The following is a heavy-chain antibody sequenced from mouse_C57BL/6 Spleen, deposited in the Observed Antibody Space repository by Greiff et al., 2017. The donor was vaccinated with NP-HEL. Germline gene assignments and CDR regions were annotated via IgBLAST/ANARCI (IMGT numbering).Heavy chain of an antibody. D-gene: IGHD1-1*01. V-gene: IGHV1-61*01. J-gene: IGHJ2*01. Sequence: QVQLQQPGAELVRPGSSVKLSCKASGYTFTSYWMDWVKQRPGQGLEWIGNIYPSDSETNYNQKFKDKATLTVDKSSSTAYMQLSSLTSEDSAVYYCAVDYGSSYFGYWGQGTTLTVSS. CDR2: IYPSDSET. CDR1: GYTFTSYW. CDR3: AVDYGSSYFGY.